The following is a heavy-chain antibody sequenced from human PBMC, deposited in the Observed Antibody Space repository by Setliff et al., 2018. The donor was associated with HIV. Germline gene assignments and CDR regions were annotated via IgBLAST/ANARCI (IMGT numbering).Heavy chain of an antibody. CDR3: ARDSDGSSYYHFAH. D-gene: IGHD3-22*01. CDR1: GGSISSDSYY. J-gene: IGHJ4*02. CDR2: ISYSGTT. Sequence: SETLSLTCTVSGGSISSDSYYWGWIRQPPGKGLECIGHISYSGTTNYNPSLESRVSISVDTSKNQFSLKLKSVTAADTAVYYCARDSDGSSYYHFAHWSQGTLVTVSS. V-gene: IGHV4-61*01.